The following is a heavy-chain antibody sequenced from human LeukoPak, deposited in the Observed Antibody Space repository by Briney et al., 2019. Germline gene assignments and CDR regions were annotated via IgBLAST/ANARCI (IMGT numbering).Heavy chain of an antibody. CDR1: GFTFSSYA. CDR3: AKSRGQTQGNYYMDV. J-gene: IGHJ6*03. Sequence: GGSLRLSCAASGFTFSSYAMSWVRQGPGKGLEWVSGISGSGGSTYYADSVKGRFTISRDNSKNTLYLQMNSLGAEDTAVYYCAKSRGQTQGNYYMDVWGKGTTVTVSS. CDR2: ISGSGGST. V-gene: IGHV3-23*01.